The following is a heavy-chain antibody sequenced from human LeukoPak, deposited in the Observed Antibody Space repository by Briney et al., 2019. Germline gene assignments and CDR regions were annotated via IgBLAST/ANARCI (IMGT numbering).Heavy chain of an antibody. D-gene: IGHD5-24*01. CDR2: ISSTSSTI. V-gene: IGHV3-48*01. CDR1: GFTFSSYA. J-gene: IGHJ4*02. Sequence: GGSLRLSCAASGFTFSSYAMHWVRQAPGKGLEWVSYISSTSSTIYYADSVKGRFTISRDNSKNTLYLQMNSLRAEDTAVYYCAKDDGWVQYANWGQGTLVTVSS. CDR3: AKDDGWVQYAN.